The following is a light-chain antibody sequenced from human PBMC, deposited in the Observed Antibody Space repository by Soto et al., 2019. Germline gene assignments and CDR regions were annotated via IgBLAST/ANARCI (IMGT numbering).Light chain of an antibody. CDR1: QSVSSW. CDR2: KAS. V-gene: IGKV1-5*03. Sequence: DIQMTQSPSTLSASVGDRVTITCRASQSVSSWLAWYQQKPGKAPKLLIYKASSLESGVPSRFSGSGSGTDFTLTISSLQPDDFATYHCQQYNSYKWTFGQGTKVEIK. CDR3: QQYNSYKWT. J-gene: IGKJ1*01.